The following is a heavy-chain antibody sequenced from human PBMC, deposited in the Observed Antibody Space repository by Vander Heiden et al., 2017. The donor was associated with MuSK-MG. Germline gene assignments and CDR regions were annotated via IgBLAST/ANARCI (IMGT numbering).Heavy chain of an antibody. CDR2: MNPNSGNT. D-gene: IGHD2-2*01. V-gene: IGHV1-8*01. CDR1: GYTFTTYD. Sequence: QVQLVQAGAEVKKPGASVTVSCKASGYTFTTYDLNWVRQATGQGLEWMGWMNPNSGNTGYAQKFQGRVTMTRNTSIITAYMELSSLGSEDTAVYYCARGYCSSTSCYYDFWGHGTLVTVSS. J-gene: IGHJ4*01. CDR3: ARGYCSSTSCYYDF.